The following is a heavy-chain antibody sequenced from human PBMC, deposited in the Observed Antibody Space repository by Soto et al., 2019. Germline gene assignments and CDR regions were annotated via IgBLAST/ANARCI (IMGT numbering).Heavy chain of an antibody. J-gene: IGHJ3*02. V-gene: IGHV1-2*04. CDR1: GYTFTGYY. CDR3: ARDGGGTTGTTGAFDI. CDR2: INPNSGGT. D-gene: IGHD1-1*01. Sequence: ASVKVSCKASGYTFTGYYMHWVRQAPGQGLEWMGWINPNSGGTNYAQKFQGWVTMTRDTSISTAYMELSRLRCDDTAVYYCARDGGGTTGTTGAFDIWGQGTMVTVSS.